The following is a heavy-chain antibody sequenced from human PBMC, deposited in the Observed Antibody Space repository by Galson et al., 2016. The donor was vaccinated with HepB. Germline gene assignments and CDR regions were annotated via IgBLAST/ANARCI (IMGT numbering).Heavy chain of an antibody. Sequence: SLRLSCAASGFTFSHYAMHWVRQAPGKGLEYVSGINNKGGSTYSADSVEGRFTISRDNSNNTLDLQMSGLRPDDTAVYYCVKYRTPSFNYDSSVPFDYWGHGTLVTVSS. J-gene: IGHJ4*01. D-gene: IGHD3-22*01. CDR1: GFTFSHYA. V-gene: IGHV3-64D*06. CDR2: INNKGGST. CDR3: VKYRTPSFNYDSSVPFDY.